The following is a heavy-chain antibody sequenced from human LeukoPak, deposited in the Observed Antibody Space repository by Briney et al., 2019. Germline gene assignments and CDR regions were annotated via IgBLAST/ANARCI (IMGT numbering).Heavy chain of an antibody. Sequence: SVKVSCKASGGTFSSYAISWVRQAPGQGLEWMGRIIPIFGTANHAQKFQGRVTITTDESTSTAYMELSSLRSEDTAVYYCARDPPERGTAMVWGQGTLVTVSS. CDR3: ARDPPERGTAMV. CDR1: GGTFSSYA. CDR2: IIPIFGTA. J-gene: IGHJ4*02. D-gene: IGHD5-18*01. V-gene: IGHV1-69*05.